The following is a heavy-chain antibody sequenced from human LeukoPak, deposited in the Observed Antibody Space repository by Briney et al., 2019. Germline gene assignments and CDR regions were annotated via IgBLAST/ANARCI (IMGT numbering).Heavy chain of an antibody. J-gene: IGHJ4*02. CDR3: ARVEAGTFPIFDY. CDR2: ISSSSSYI. Sequence: GGSLRLSCAASGFTFSSYSMNWVRQAPGKGLEWVSSISSSSSYIYYADSVKGRFTISRDNAKNSLYLQMNSLRAEDTAVYYCARVEAGTFPIFDYWGQGTLVTVSS. V-gene: IGHV3-21*01. CDR1: GFTFSSYS. D-gene: IGHD6-19*01.